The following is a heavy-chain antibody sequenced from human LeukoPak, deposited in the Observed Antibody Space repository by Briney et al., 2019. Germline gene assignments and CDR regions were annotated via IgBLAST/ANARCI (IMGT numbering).Heavy chain of an antibody. Sequence: PGGSLRLSCAASGFTFSDHYMSWIRQAPGEGLEWVAYISNSDSTIDYADSVRGRFIISRDNAKNSLYLQMGSLRGEDTAVYFCARGYTGSHRGIDYWGQGTLVTVSS. CDR1: GFTFSDHY. V-gene: IGHV3-11*01. CDR2: ISNSDSTI. CDR3: ARGYTGSHRGIDY. J-gene: IGHJ4*02. D-gene: IGHD1-26*01.